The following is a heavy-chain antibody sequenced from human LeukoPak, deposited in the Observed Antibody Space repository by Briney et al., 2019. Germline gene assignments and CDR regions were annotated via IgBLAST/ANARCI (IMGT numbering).Heavy chain of an antibody. V-gene: IGHV3-23*01. D-gene: IGHD2-21*01. CDR2: ISDTGATT. CDR3: ATDCCGGECCSHNRDDY. CDR1: GFTFSTYA. Sequence: GGSLRLSCAASGFTFSTYAMNWVRQAPGKGLEWVSGISDTGATTVYADSVKGRFTISRDNSKNTVYLQMNSLRGEDTAIYFCATDCCGGECCSHNRDDYWGQGALVAVSS. J-gene: IGHJ4*02.